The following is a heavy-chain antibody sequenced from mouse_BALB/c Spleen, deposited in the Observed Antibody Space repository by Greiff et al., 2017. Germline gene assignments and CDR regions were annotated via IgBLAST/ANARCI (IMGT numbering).Heavy chain of an antibody. CDR2: ISSGGSYT. J-gene: IGHJ4*01. CDR1: GFTFSSYG. D-gene: IGHD2-4*01. CDR3: ARQITTNAMDY. V-gene: IGHV5-6*01. Sequence: EVKLVESGGDLVKPGGSLKLSCAASGFTFSSYGMSWVRQTPDKRLEWVATISSGGSYTYYPDSVKGRFTISRDNAKNTLYLQMSSLKSEDTAMYYCARQITTNAMDYWGQGTSVTVSS.